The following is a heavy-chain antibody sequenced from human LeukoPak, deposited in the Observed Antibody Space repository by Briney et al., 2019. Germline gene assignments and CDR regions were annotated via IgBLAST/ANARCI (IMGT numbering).Heavy chain of an antibody. J-gene: IGHJ4*02. CDR1: QFKFDAYG. D-gene: IGHD1-1*01. CDR2: INIDGLGK. V-gene: IGHV3-64*01. CDR3: ARSTDGSAHFDY. Sequence: GGSLRLSCSASQFKFDAYGMHWVRQPPGKGLEYFAGINIDGLGKYYANSVTGRSTISRDNAKNTLYLQMGSLKTEDMAVYYCARSTDGSAHFDYWGQGTLVTVFS.